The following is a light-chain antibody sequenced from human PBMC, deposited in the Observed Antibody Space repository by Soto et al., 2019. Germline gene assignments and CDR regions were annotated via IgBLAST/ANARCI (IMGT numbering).Light chain of an antibody. Sequence: ERVMTQSPATLSVCPGVRATLSCRASQSISDTLAWYQQKPGQAPRLLIYGASRRATGFPARFSGSGSGTEFTLTISSLQSEDFAVYNCQQHNNWPPITFGQATRLEIK. CDR1: QSISDT. J-gene: IGKJ5*01. CDR2: GAS. V-gene: IGKV3-15*01. CDR3: QQHNNWPPIT.